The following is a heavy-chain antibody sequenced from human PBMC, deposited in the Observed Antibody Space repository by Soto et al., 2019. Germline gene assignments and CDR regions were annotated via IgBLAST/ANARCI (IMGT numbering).Heavy chain of an antibody. CDR1: GFTFSDHS. CDR2: IRGGGGGAT. J-gene: IGHJ3*02. V-gene: IGHV3-48*02. Sequence: QPGGSLRLSCTASGFTFSDHSMNWVRQAPGKGLEWISNIRGGGGGATYYVDSVKGRFTISRDNGKNSLFLQMSSLGDEDSAVYYCARDVGYDFDTWGQGAMVTVSS. CDR3: ARDVGYDFDT.